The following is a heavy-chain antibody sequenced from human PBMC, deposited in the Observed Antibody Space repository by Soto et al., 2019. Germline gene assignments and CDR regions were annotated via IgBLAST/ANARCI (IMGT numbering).Heavy chain of an antibody. CDR3: ARGRPSIVGATVIDY. Sequence: PGGSLRLSCAASGFTSSSYSMNWVRQAPGKGLEWVSSISSSSSYIYYADSVKGRFTISRDNAKNSLYLQMNSLRAEDTAVYYCARGRPSIVGATVIDYWGQGTLVTV. D-gene: IGHD1-26*01. V-gene: IGHV3-21*01. CDR1: GFTSSSYS. J-gene: IGHJ4*02. CDR2: ISSSSSYI.